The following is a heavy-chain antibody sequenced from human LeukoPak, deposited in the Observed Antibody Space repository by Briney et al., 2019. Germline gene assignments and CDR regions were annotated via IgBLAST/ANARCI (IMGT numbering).Heavy chain of an antibody. V-gene: IGHV4-39*07. Sequence: SETLSLTCSVSGGSISSSNYYWGWIRQPPGKGLEWIGEINHSGSTNYNPSLKSRVTISVDTSKNQFSLKLSSVTAADTAVYYCARSRGYCSGGSCYYFDYWGQGTLVTVSS. J-gene: IGHJ4*02. CDR1: GGSISSSNYY. CDR2: INHSGST. CDR3: ARSRGYCSGGSCYYFDY. D-gene: IGHD2-15*01.